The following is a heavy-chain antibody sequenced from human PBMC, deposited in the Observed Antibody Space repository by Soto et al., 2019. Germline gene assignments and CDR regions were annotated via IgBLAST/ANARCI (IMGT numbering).Heavy chain of an antibody. CDR1: GFTFSNYE. CDR3: ARVGYYNDRRAFDI. Sequence: GGSLRLPCAASGFTFSNYEMNWVRLASGKGLEWVSYISSSGSTTYYVDTVKGRFTISRDNAKNSLYLQINSLRAEATAVYYCARVGYYNDRRAFDIWGQGTMVTVSS. V-gene: IGHV3-48*03. CDR2: ISSSGSTT. J-gene: IGHJ3*02. D-gene: IGHD3-9*01.